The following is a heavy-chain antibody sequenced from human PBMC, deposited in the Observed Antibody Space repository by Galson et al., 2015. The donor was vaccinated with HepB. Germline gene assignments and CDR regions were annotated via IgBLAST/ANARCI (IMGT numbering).Heavy chain of an antibody. CDR2: IYSGGST. CDR3: ARPRWIQRRGAFDI. Sequence: SLRLSCAASGFTVSSNYMSWVRQAPGKGLEWVSVIYSGGSTYYADSVKGRFTISRDNSKNTLYLQMNSLRAEDTAVYYCARPRWIQRRGAFDIWGQGTMVTVSS. D-gene: IGHD5-18*01. J-gene: IGHJ3*02. CDR1: GFTVSSNY. V-gene: IGHV3-66*04.